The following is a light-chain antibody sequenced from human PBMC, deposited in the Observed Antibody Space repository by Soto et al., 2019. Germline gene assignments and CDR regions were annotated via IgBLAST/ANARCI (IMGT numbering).Light chain of an antibody. CDR1: QSGSSY. Sequence: EIVLTHSPATLSWSRVERATLSCRESQSGSSYLARYQQKPGQAPPPXIDAXSNRARGSPARLSGSGSGTDFTLTSSSLDQEESFVYYSQQRRSGFLTFGGGTKVDI. CDR3: QQRRSGFLT. V-gene: IGKV3-11*01. CDR2: AXS. J-gene: IGKJ4*01.